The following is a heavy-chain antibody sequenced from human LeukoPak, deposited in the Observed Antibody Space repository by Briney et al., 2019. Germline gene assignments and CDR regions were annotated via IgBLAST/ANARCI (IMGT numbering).Heavy chain of an antibody. CDR1: GFTFSSYW. V-gene: IGHV3-74*01. CDR2: INSDGSST. J-gene: IGHJ4*02. D-gene: IGHD3-22*01. Sequence: GGSLRLSCAASGFTFSSYWMHWVRQAPGKGLVWVSRINSDGSSTSYADSVKGRFTISRDNAKNTLYLQMNSLRAEDTAVYYCAKGSYDSSPTDYWGQGTLVTVSS. CDR3: AKGSYDSSPTDY.